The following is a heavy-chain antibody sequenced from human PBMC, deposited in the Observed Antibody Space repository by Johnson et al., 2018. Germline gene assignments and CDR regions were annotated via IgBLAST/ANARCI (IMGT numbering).Heavy chain of an antibody. J-gene: IGHJ3*02. Sequence: QVQLVESGGGVVQPGRSLRLSCAASGFTFSSYGMHWVRQAPGKGLEWVAVIWYDGSNKYYADSVKGRFTISRDNSKNTLYLQMNSLRAEDTAVYYCAREIRSGSYIDEGAFDIWGQGTMVTVSS. CDR3: AREIRSGSYIDEGAFDI. CDR1: GFTFSSYG. CDR2: IWYDGSNK. D-gene: IGHD1-26*01. V-gene: IGHV3-33*01.